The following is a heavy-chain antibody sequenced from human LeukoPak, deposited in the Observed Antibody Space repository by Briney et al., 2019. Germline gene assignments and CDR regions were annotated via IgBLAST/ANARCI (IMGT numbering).Heavy chain of an antibody. CDR3: AKAPVTTCRGAFCYPFDY. V-gene: IGHV3-23*01. Sequence: GGSLRLSCAASGFTFKNSAMSWVRQAPGRGLEWVSTISGSGGSTYYADSVKGRFTISRDNSKSTLYLQMNRLRPEDTAVYYCAKAPVTTCRGAFCYPFDYWGLGTLVTVSS. CDR1: GFTFKNSA. J-gene: IGHJ4*02. D-gene: IGHD2-15*01. CDR2: ISGSGGST.